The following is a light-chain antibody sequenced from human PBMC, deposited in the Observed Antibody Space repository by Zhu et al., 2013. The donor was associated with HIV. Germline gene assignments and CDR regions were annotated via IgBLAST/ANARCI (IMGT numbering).Light chain of an antibody. CDR3: QVWDNINDHLVV. V-gene: IGLV3-21*04. CDR2: DDK. Sequence: SYELSQPPSLSVSPGKTARITCGGDDIGIKSVHWYQQKPGQAPVLVIFDDKDRPSGIPERFSGSNSENTATLTITRVEAGDEADYYCQVWDNINDHLVVFGGGTKLTVL. J-gene: IGLJ2*01. CDR1: DIGIKS.